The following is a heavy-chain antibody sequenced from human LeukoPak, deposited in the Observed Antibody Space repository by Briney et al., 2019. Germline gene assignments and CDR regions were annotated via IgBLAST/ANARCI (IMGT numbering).Heavy chain of an antibody. J-gene: IGHJ4*02. CDR2: MNPNSGNT. CDR3: VGNDYGGNSGRWGN. Sequence: ASVKVSCKASGYTFTSYDINWVRQATGQGLEWMGWMNPNSGNTGYAQKFQGRVTMTRNTSISTAYMELSSLRSEDTAVYYCVGNDYGGNSGRWGNWGQGTLVTVSS. V-gene: IGHV1-8*02. CDR1: GYTFTSYD. D-gene: IGHD4-23*01.